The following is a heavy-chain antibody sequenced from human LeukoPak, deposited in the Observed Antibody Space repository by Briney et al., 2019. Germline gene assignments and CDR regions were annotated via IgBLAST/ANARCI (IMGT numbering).Heavy chain of an antibody. CDR3: ARDQVFDAFDI. Sequence: SQTLSLTCTVSGGSISSGDYYWSCIRQPPGKGLEWIGYIYYSGSTYYNPSLKSRVTISVDTSKNQFSLKLSSVTAADTAVYYCARDQVFDAFDIWGQGTMVTVSS. V-gene: IGHV4-30-4*01. J-gene: IGHJ3*02. CDR2: IYYSGST. D-gene: IGHD3-10*01. CDR1: GGSISSGDYY.